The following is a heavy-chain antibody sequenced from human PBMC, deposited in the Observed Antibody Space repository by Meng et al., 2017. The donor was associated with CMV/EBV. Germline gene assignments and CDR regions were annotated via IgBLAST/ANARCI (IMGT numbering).Heavy chain of an antibody. D-gene: IGHD2-2*01. CDR3: AHTQNPYYIVVVPAATYNWFDP. CDR1: WFSLSTSGVG. Sequence: SGPTLVKPTQTLTLTCTFSWFSLSTSGVGVGWIRQPPGKALEWLALIYWNDDKRCSPSLKSRLTITKDTSKNQVVLTMTNMDPVDTATYYCAHTQNPYYIVVVPAATYNWFDPWGQGTLVTVSS. V-gene: IGHV2-5*01. J-gene: IGHJ5*02. CDR2: IYWNDDK.